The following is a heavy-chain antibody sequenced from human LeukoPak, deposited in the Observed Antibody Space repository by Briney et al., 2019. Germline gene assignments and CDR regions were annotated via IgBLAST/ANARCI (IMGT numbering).Heavy chain of an antibody. Sequence: GGSLRLSCAASGFTFDDYAMHWGRPAPGKGLEWVSLISGDGGSPYYADSVKGRFPISRDNSKNSLYLQMNSLRTEDTALYYCAKDFSSGTYYPYYYYGMDVWGQGTTVTVSS. J-gene: IGHJ6*02. CDR1: GFTFDDYA. D-gene: IGHD3-10*01. V-gene: IGHV3-43*02. CDR2: ISGDGGSP. CDR3: AKDFSSGTYYPYYYYGMDV.